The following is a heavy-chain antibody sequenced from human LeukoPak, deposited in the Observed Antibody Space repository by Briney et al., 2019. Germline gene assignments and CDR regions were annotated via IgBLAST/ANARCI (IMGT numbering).Heavy chain of an antibody. J-gene: IGHJ4*02. V-gene: IGHV1-69-2*01. CDR1: GYTFTDYY. D-gene: IGHD2-21*01. CDR3: ATETYCGGDCLGY. CDR2: VDPEDGET. Sequence: ASVKISCKASGYTFTDYYMHWVQQAPGKGLEWMGRVDPEDGETIYAEKFQGRVTITADTSTDTAYMELSSLRSGDTAVYYCATETYCGGDCLGYWGQGTLVTVSS.